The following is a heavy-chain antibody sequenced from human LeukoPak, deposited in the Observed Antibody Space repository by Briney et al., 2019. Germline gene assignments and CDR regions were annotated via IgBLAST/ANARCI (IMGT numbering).Heavy chain of an antibody. D-gene: IGHD3-16*02. J-gene: IGHJ4*02. CDR2: IYYSGTT. Sequence: SQTLSLTCTVSGGSITSGDHYWSWIRQPPWKGLEWIVYIYYSGTTYYNPSLKSRVTISRDASKNQFSLNLSSVTAADTAVYYCARDGGYDHIWGTHRYFDKWGQGTLVTVSS. V-gene: IGHV4-30-4*01. CDR3: ARDGGYDHIWGTHRYFDK. CDR1: GGSITSGDHY.